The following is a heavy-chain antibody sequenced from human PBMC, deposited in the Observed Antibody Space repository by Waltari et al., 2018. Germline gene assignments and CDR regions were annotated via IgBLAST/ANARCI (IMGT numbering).Heavy chain of an antibody. Sequence: QVQLQESGPGLVKPSETLSLTCTVSGGSISSHYWSWIRQPPGKGLEWIGYIYYSGSTNYNPSLKRRVTISVDTSKNQFSLKLSSVTAADTAVYYCASGKWELGPWGQGTLVTVSS. J-gene: IGHJ5*02. V-gene: IGHV4-59*11. D-gene: IGHD1-26*01. CDR1: GGSISSHY. CDR3: ASGKWELGP. CDR2: IYYSGST.